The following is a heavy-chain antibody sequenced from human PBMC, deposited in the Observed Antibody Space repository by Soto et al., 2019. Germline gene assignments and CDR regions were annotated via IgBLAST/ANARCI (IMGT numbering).Heavy chain of an antibody. CDR2: IYYSGST. V-gene: IGHV4-31*03. CDR1: GGSISSGGYY. Sequence: QVQLQESGPGLVKPSQTLSLTCTVSGGSISSGGYYWSWIRQHPGKGLEWIGYIYYSGSTYYNPSVKSRVTISVDTSKNQFSLKLSSVTAADTAVYYCAREDTAMVTFDYWGQGTLVTVSS. CDR3: AREDTAMVTFDY. J-gene: IGHJ4*02. D-gene: IGHD5-18*01.